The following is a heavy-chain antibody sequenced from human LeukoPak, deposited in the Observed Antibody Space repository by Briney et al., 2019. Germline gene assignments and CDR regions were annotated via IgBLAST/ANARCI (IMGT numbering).Heavy chain of an antibody. CDR2: ISDSGNT. J-gene: IGHJ4*02. CDR1: GFTLSSYA. V-gene: IGHV3-23*01. CDR3: AKAPVTTCRGAYCSPFDY. D-gene: IGHD2-21*01. Sequence: GGSLRLSCAASGFTLSSYAMSWVRQAPGKGLEWVSAISDSGNTYHADSVKGRFTISRDSSKNTLFLQMNRLRPEDAAVYYSAKAPVTTCRGAYCSPFDYWGQGTLVTVSS.